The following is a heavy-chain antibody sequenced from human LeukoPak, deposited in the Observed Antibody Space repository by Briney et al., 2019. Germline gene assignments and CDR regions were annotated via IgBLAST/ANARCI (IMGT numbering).Heavy chain of an antibody. V-gene: IGHV5-51*01. CDR3: ARHRGSSGYYRYFDY. CDR1: GYSFTSYW. CDR2: IYPGDSDT. D-gene: IGHD3-22*01. Sequence: GESLKISCKGSGYSFTSYWIGWVRQMPGKGLEWMGIIYPGDSDTRYSPSFQGQVTISADKSISTAYLQWSSLKASDTAMYYCARHRGSSGYYRYFDYWGQGTLVTVSS. J-gene: IGHJ4*02.